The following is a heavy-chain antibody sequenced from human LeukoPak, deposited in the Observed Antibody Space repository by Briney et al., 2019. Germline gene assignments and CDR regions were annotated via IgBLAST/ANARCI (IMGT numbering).Heavy chain of an antibody. V-gene: IGHV3-23*01. CDR2: ISGSGGST. Sequence: GGSLRLSCAASGFTFSSYAMSWVRQAPGKGLEWVSAISGSGGSTYYADSVKGRFTISRDNSKNTLYLQMNSLRAEDTAVYYCARDLFSTVYYFDYWGQGTLVTVSS. D-gene: IGHD4-17*01. CDR1: GFTFSSYA. CDR3: ARDLFSTVYYFDY. J-gene: IGHJ4*02.